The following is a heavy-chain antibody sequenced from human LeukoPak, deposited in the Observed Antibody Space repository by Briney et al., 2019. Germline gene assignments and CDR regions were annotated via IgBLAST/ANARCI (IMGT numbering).Heavy chain of an antibody. CDR3: ARVRLPIRLQSPLTD. Sequence: GESLRLSCAPSGFTFKHYMMNWVRQPPGKGLEWASPIFSTGANIYSPDSVKGRFNISRDNANNSLFLQMPSLRAEDTAVYYCARVRLPIRLQSPLTDGGQGTLVTVST. J-gene: IGHJ4*02. D-gene: IGHD4-11*01. CDR2: IFSTGANI. V-gene: IGHV3-21*01. CDR1: GFTFKHYM.